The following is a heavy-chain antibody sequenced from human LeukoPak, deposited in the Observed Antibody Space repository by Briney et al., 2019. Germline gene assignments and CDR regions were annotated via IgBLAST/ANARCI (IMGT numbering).Heavy chain of an antibody. CDR2: ISYDGSNK. CDR1: GFTFSSYA. J-gene: IGHJ3*02. Sequence: GESLRLSCAASGFTFSSYAMHWVRQSPGKGLEWVAVISYDGSNKYYADSVKGRFTISRDNSKNTLYLQMNSLRAEDTAVYYCARDGVLRYFDWLVGDAFDIWGQGTMVTVSS. CDR3: ARDGVLRYFDWLVGDAFDI. V-gene: IGHV3-30*04. D-gene: IGHD3-9*01.